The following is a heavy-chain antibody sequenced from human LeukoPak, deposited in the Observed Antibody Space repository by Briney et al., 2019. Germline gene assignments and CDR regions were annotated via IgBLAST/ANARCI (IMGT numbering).Heavy chain of an antibody. D-gene: IGHD3-10*01. CDR2: MNPNGGNT. J-gene: IGHJ4*02. V-gene: IGHV1-8*01. CDR3: ARGPSRRITMVRGVIRYYFDY. Sequence: ASVKVSCKASGYTFTSYDINWVRQATGQGLEWMGWMNPNGGNTGYAQKFQGRATMTRNTSISTAYMELSSLRSEDTAVYYCARGPSRRITMVRGVIRYYFDYWGQGTLVTVSS. CDR1: GYTFTSYD.